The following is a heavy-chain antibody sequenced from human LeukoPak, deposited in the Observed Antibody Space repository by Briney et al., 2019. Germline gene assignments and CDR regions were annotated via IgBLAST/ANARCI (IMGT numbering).Heavy chain of an antibody. V-gene: IGHV4-4*07. CDR1: GGSFSGYY. J-gene: IGHJ4*02. Sequence: KPSETLSLTCAVYGGSFSGYYWSWIRQPAGKALEWIGRIHTSGSTDYNPSLESRVSMSVDTSKNQFSLKLRSVTAADTAVYYCAREGSMTARPFVSIDYWGQGTLVTVSS. CDR2: IHTSGST. D-gene: IGHD6-6*01. CDR3: AREGSMTARPFVSIDY.